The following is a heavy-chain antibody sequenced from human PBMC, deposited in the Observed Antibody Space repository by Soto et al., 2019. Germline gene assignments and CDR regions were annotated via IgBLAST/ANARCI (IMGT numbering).Heavy chain of an antibody. J-gene: IGHJ4*02. Sequence: QVQLVQSGAEVTKPGASVNVSCKGSGYLFTTYGVGWVRQAPGQGLEWIGWISPYNGNTQFAQNFRGSATMTTATSTDTAYMELRNLRSDDTAIYYWARSPNTQLFDSWGQGTRVTVSS. CDR1: GYLFTTYG. D-gene: IGHD1-1*01. CDR2: ISPYNGNT. CDR3: ARSPNTQLFDS. V-gene: IGHV1-18*01.